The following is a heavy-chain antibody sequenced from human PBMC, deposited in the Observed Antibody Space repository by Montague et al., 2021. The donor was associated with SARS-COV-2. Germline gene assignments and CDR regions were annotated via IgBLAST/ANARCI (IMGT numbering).Heavy chain of an antibody. Sequence: SETLSLTCTVSGGSISSSSYYWGWIRQPPGKGLEWIGSIYYSGSTYYNPSIKSRVTISVDTSRNQFSLKLSSVTAADTAVYYCARVGRQQLVRLSGIDVWGQGTTVTVSS. D-gene: IGHD6-13*01. CDR2: IYYSGST. CDR3: ARVGRQQLVRLSGIDV. V-gene: IGHV4-39*07. J-gene: IGHJ6*02. CDR1: GGSISSSSYY.